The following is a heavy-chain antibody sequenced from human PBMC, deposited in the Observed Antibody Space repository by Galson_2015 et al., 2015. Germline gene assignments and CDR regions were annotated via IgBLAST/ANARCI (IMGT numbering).Heavy chain of an antibody. V-gene: IGHV3-74*01. CDR1: GFTFSSYW. Sequence: SLRLSCAASGFTFSSYWMHWVRHAPGKGLVWVSRIKNDGSSTSYAESVKGRFTISRDNATNTLYLEMNSLRAEDTAVYYCARDWYGSGYYAFYYYYGLDVWGQGTTVTVSS. CDR2: IKNDGSST. CDR3: ARDWYGSGYYAFYYYYGLDV. D-gene: IGHD3-3*01. J-gene: IGHJ6*02.